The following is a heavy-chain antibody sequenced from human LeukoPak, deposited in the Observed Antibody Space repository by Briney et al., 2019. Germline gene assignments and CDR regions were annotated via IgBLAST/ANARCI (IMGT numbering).Heavy chain of an antibody. V-gene: IGHV1-3*01. CDR2: INAGNGNT. CDR3: ARGYYGSGSPLDWYFDL. Sequence: GASVKVSCKASGYTFTSYAMHWVRQAPGQRPEWMGWINAGNGNTKYSQKFQGRVTITRDTSASTAYMELSSLRSEDTAVYYCARGYYGSGSPLDWYFDLWGRGTLVTVSS. D-gene: IGHD3-10*01. J-gene: IGHJ2*01. CDR1: GYTFTSYA.